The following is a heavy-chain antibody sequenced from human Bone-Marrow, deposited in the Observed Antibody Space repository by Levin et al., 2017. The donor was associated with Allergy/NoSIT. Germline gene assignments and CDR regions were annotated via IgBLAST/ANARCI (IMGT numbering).Heavy chain of an antibody. Sequence: SQTLSLTCAVYGGSFSGYFWSWIRQPPGKGLEWIGEINHSGSTNYNPSLKSRVTISVDTSKNQFSLKLSSVTAADTAVYYCARSVAGADYWGQGTLVTVSS. CDR2: INHSGST. CDR1: GGSFSGYF. CDR3: ARSVAGADY. J-gene: IGHJ4*02. V-gene: IGHV4-34*01. D-gene: IGHD6-19*01.